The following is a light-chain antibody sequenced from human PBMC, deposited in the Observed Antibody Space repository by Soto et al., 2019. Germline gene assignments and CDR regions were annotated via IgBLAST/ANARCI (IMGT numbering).Light chain of an antibody. CDR2: EVS. V-gene: IGLV2-14*01. CDR3: SSYTSSSTSYV. Sequence: QSVLTQPAAVSGSPGQSITISCTGTSSDVGVYNYVSWYQQHPGKAPKLMIYEVSNRPSGVSNRFSGSKSGNTASLTISGLQAEDEADYYCSSYTSSSTSYVFGTGTKATVL. CDR1: SSDVGVYNY. J-gene: IGLJ1*01.